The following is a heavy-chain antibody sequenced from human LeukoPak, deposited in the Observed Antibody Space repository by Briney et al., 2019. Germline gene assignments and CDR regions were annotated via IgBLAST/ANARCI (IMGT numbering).Heavy chain of an antibody. J-gene: IGHJ4*02. D-gene: IGHD5-12*01. V-gene: IGHV4-34*01. CDR1: GGSFSGYY. Sequence: SETLSLTCAVYGGSFSGYYWSWIRQPPGKGLEWIGEINHSGSTNYNPSLKSRVTISVDTSKNQFSLKLSSVTAADTAVYYCARDGYSGYDEFDYWGQGTLVTVSS. CDR3: ARDGYSGYDEFDY. CDR2: INHSGST.